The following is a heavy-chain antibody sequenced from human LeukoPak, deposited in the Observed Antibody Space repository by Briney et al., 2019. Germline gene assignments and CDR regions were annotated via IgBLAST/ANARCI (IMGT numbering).Heavy chain of an antibody. CDR2: TKNKNSSNTT. Sequence: GGSLRLSCAACGFTFSDHHMDWVRQAPGKGMEWVGRTKNKNSSNTTAYAPSVKGTFTISRDVSKISLYLQLNSLKPEDTAVYYCARQYSGSYLQGEFDYWGQGTLVTVSS. V-gene: IGHV3-72*01. J-gene: IGHJ4*02. CDR3: ARQYSGSYLQGEFDY. D-gene: IGHD1-26*01. CDR1: GFTFSDHH.